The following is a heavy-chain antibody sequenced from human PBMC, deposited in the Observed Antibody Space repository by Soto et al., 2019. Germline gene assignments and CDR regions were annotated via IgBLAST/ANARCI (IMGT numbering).Heavy chain of an antibody. D-gene: IGHD5-12*01. V-gene: IGHV4-39*01. Sequence: SETLSLTCTVSGGSISSSSYYWGWIRQPPGKGLEWIGSIYYSGSTYYNPSLKSRVTISVDTSKNQFSLKLSSVTAADTAVYYCARKGYRGYNIITFFDYWGQGTLVTVSS. CDR1: GGSISSSSYY. CDR3: ARKGYRGYNIITFFDY. J-gene: IGHJ4*02. CDR2: IYYSGST.